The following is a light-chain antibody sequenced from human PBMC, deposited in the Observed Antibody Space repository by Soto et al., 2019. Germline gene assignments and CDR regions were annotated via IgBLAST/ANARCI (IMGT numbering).Light chain of an antibody. J-gene: IGLJ3*02. CDR1: SGHSSYA. CDR2: LNSDGSH. CDR3: QTWSTGIRV. V-gene: IGLV4-69*01. Sequence: QSVLTQSPSASASLGASVKLTCTLSSGHSSYAISWHQQQPEKDPRYLMKLNSDGSHSKGDGIPDRFSGSSSGTERYLTIASLQSEDEADYYCQTWSTGIRVFGGGTKLTVL.